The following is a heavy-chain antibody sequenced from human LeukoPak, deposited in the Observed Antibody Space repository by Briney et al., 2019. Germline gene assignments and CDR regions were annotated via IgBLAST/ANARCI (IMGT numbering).Heavy chain of an antibody. Sequence: PSETLSLTCTVSGGSVSSGSYYWSWIRQPPGKGLEWIGYIYYSGSTNYNPSLKSRVTISVDTSKNQFSLKLSSVTAADTAVYYCARVFVVPAVIWYFDLWGRGTLVTVSS. CDR3: ARVFVVPAVIWYFDL. J-gene: IGHJ2*01. V-gene: IGHV4-61*01. CDR2: IYYSGST. CDR1: GGSVSSGSYY. D-gene: IGHD2-2*01.